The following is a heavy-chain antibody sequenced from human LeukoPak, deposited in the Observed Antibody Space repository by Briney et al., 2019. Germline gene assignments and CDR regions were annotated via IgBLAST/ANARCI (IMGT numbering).Heavy chain of an antibody. CDR3: ARLRRWFDP. CDR1: GGSMSSCY. Sequence: SETLSLTCTVSGGSMSSCYWSWIRQSPGKGLEWIGYIYYSGITNYNPSLKSRVTISVDTSKNQFSLKVTSVTAADTAVYYCARLRRWFDPWGQGTLVTVSS. V-gene: IGHV4-59*08. J-gene: IGHJ5*02. CDR2: IYYSGIT.